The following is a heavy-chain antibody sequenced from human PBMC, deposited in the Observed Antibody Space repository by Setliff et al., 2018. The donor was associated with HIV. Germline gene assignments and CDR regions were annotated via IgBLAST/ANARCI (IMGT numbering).Heavy chain of an antibody. V-gene: IGHV3-23*03. J-gene: IGHJ3*02. CDR3: AKHFLLWSNAFHI. CDR1: GFTFSRFA. Sequence: GGSLRLSCAASGFTFSRFAMTWVRQAPGKGLEWVSIIYTDDSNTYYAESVKGRFTISRDNSKNTLYLQMNSLRAEDTAVYYCAKHFLLWSNAFHIWGQGTMVTVSS. CDR2: IYTDDSNT. D-gene: IGHD2-21*01.